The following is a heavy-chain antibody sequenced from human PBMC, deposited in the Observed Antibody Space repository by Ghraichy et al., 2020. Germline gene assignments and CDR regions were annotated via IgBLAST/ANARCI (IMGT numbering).Heavy chain of an antibody. CDR2: IFYSGGT. J-gene: IGHJ4*02. CDR3: ARGERLGLDY. CDR1: GGSITGYY. Sequence: SETLSLTCTVSGGSITGYYWSWIRQPPGKGLEWIGYIFYSGGTNYNPSLKSRVTISVDTSKNQFSLKMTSMIAADTAMYYCARGERLGLDYWGQGPLVTVSS. V-gene: IGHV4-59*01. D-gene: IGHD3-3*01.